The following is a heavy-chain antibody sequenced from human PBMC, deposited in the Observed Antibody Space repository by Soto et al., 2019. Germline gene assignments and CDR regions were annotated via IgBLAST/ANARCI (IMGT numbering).Heavy chain of an antibody. J-gene: IGHJ6*02. V-gene: IGHV3-13*04. CDR2: IGTAGDT. CDR3: AREWTTVTTDYYYYGMDV. Sequence: PGGSLRLSCAASGFTFSNYDMHWVRQATGKGLEWVSGIGTAGDTYYTASVKGRFTISRENAKNSLYLQMNSLRDEDTAVYYCAREWTTVTTDYYYYGMDVWGQGTTVTVS. D-gene: IGHD4-4*01. CDR1: GFTFSNYD.